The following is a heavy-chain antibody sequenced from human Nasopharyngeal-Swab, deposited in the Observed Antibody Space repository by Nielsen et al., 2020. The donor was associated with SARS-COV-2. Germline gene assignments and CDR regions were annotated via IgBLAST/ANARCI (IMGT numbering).Heavy chain of an antibody. CDR3: AKDLSLVVITTPNY. CDR1: GFTFSSYA. D-gene: IGHD3-22*01. V-gene: IGHV3-23*01. CDR2: ISGSGGST. Sequence: GESLKISCAASGFTFSSYAMSWVRQAPGKGLEWVSAISGSGGSTYYADSVKGRFTISRDNSKNTLYLQMNSLRAEDTAVYHCAKDLSLVVITTPNYWGQGTLVTVSS. J-gene: IGHJ4*02.